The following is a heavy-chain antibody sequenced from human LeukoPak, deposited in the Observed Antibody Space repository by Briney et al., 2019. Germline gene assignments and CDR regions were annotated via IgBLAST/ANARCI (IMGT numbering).Heavy chain of an antibody. V-gene: IGHV1-69*13. J-gene: IGHJ5*02. D-gene: IGHD5-12*01. CDR1: GYTFTSYG. CDR3: ARASIVAMERPNWFDP. Sequence: SVKVSCKASGYTFTSYGISWVRQAPGQGLEWMGGIIPIFGTANYAQKFQGRVTITADESTSTAYMELSSLRSEDTAVYYCARASIVAMERPNWFDPWGQGTLVTVSS. CDR2: IIPIFGTA.